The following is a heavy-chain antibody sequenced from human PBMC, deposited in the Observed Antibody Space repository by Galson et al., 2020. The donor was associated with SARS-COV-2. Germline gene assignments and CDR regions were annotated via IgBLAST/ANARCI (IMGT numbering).Heavy chain of an antibody. CDR2: IIPILGIA. Sequence: SVKVSCKASGGTFSSYAISWVRQAPGQGLEWMGGIIPILGIANYAQKFQGRVTITADKSTSTAYMELSSLRSEDTAVYYCARRGGGIQLWTRPDYYYYYMDVWGKGTTVTVSS. J-gene: IGHJ6*03. D-gene: IGHD5-18*01. CDR3: ARRGGGIQLWTRPDYYYYYMDV. V-gene: IGHV1-69*10. CDR1: GGTFSSYA.